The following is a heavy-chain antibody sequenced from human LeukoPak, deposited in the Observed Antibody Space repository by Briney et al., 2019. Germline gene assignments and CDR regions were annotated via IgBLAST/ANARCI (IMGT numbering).Heavy chain of an antibody. Sequence: PSETLSLTCTVSGGSISSYYWSWIRQPPGRGLEWIGYIYYSGSTNYNPSLKSRVTISVDTSMNQFSPKLSSVTAADTAVYYGARVSGSAGDSYWGQGTLVTASS. CDR3: ARVSGSAGDSY. D-gene: IGHD1-26*01. J-gene: IGHJ4*02. CDR1: GGSISSYY. CDR2: IYYSGST. V-gene: IGHV4-59*08.